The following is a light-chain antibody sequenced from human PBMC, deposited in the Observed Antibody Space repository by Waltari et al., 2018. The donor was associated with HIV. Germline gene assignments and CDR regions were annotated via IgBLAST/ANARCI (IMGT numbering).Light chain of an antibody. Sequence: QSALNQPRSVSGSPGQSVTISCTGSSSDVGAYYYVSWYQQYPGKAPKVIHYGVTNRPSGIPDRFSCSKSGSTASLTISGPQAEDEADYYCSSYAGRYTVIFGGGTKLTVL. CDR1: SSDVGAYYY. CDR2: GVT. CDR3: SSYAGRYTVI. J-gene: IGLJ2*01. V-gene: IGLV2-11*01.